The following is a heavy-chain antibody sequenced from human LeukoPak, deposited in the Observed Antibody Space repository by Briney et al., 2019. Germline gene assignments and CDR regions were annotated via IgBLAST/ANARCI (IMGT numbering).Heavy chain of an antibody. V-gene: IGHV1-2*02. CDR2: INPNSGGT. J-gene: IGHJ4*02. CDR1: GYTFTGYY. Sequence: ASVKVSCKASGYTFTGYYMHWVRQAPGQELEWMGWINPNSGGTNYAQKFQGRVTMTRDTSISTAYMELSRLRSDDTAVYYCARVPPYTAAGTFYFDYWGQGTLVTVSS. D-gene: IGHD6-13*01. CDR3: ARVPPYTAAGTFYFDY.